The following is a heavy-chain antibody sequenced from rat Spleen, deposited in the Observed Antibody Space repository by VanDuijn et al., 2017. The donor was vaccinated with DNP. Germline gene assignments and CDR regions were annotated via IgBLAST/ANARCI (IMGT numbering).Heavy chain of an antibody. CDR1: GYSITRHY. J-gene: IGHJ2*01. CDR3: ARWTRYFDY. V-gene: IGHV3-1*01. D-gene: IGHD1-7*01. CDR2: ISYSGST. Sequence: EVQLQESGSGLVKPSQSLSLTCSVTGYSITRHYWGRIRKFPGNKMEYIGHISYSGSTNYNPSLKSRISITRDTSKNHFFLHLNSVTTEDTATYYCARWTRYFDYWGQGVMVTVSS.